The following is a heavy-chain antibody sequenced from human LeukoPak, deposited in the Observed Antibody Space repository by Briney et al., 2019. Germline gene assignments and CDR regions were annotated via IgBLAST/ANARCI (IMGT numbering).Heavy chain of an antibody. CDR2: VYYSGST. Sequence: PSETLSLTCTVSGGSISSHYWSWIRQPPGKGLEWIGYVYYSGSTNYNPSLKSRVTISVDTSKNQFSLKLSSVTAADTAVYYCAWGWQVWGQGTLVTVSS. D-gene: IGHD3-16*01. V-gene: IGHV4-59*11. J-gene: IGHJ4*02. CDR1: GGSISSHY. CDR3: AWGWQV.